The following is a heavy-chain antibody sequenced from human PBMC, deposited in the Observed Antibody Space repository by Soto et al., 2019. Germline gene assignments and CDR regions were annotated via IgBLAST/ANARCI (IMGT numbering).Heavy chain of an antibody. D-gene: IGHD2-21*02. CDR1: GFTFTSSA. J-gene: IGHJ4*02. CDR2: IVVGSGNT. Sequence: SVKVSCKASGFTFTSSAVQWVRQARGQRLECIGWIVVGSGNTNYAQKFQERVTITRDMSTSTAYMELSSLRSEDTAVYYCAADLSCGGDCYSGDYWGQGTLVTVSS. V-gene: IGHV1-58*01. CDR3: AADLSCGGDCYSGDY.